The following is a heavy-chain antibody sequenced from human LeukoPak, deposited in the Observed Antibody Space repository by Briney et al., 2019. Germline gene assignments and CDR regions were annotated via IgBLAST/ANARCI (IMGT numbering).Heavy chain of an antibody. CDR2: ISYDEISK. CDR1: GFTFSYFA. J-gene: IGHJ5*02. Sequence: GGSLRLSCVGSGFTFSYFAFHWVRQTPGKGLEWVATISYDEISKFYSDSVKGRFTISRDNSKNTLYLQMNSLRIEDTAVYYCARAHIAIVMDYCDPWGQGALVTVSS. CDR3: ARAHIAIVMDYCDP. V-gene: IGHV3-30-3*01. D-gene: IGHD6-13*01.